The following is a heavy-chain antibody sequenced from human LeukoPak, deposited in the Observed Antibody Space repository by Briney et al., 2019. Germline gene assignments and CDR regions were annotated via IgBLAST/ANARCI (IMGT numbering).Heavy chain of an antibody. Sequence: GGSLRLSCEAPRITFSSHAMSWVRQAPGKGLEYVSAISSNGGSTYYANSVKGRFTISRDNSKNTLYLQMGSLRAEDMAVYYCARDGDAATQYFQHWGQGTLVTVSS. V-gene: IGHV3-64*01. CDR3: ARDGDAATQYFQH. CDR1: RITFSSHA. CDR2: ISSNGGST. J-gene: IGHJ1*01. D-gene: IGHD6-25*01.